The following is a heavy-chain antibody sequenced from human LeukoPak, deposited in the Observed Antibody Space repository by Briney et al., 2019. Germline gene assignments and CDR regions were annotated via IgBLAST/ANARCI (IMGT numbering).Heavy chain of an antibody. CDR3: GRGTIAVVAADLRTDQ. V-gene: IGHV1-2*02. Sequence: EASVKVSCKASGYTFTGYYMHWVRQAPGQGLEWMGWINPNSGGTNYAQKFQGRVTMTRDTSISTAYMELSSLTFDDTAVYYCGRGTIAVVAADLRTDQWGQGTLVIVSS. CDR2: INPNSGGT. CDR1: GYTFTGYY. J-gene: IGHJ4*02. D-gene: IGHD2-15*01.